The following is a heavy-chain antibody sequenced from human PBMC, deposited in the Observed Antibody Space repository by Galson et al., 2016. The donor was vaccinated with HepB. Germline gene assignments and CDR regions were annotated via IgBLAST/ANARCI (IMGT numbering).Heavy chain of an antibody. V-gene: IGHV4-39*01. J-gene: IGHJ4*02. CDR1: GGSISSTNYY. CDR2: IYFAGST. Sequence: SETLSLTCAVSGGSISSTNYYWGWIRQPPGKGLEWLGSIYFAGSTYYTPSLKTRVTLSVDTSKNQFSLKLTSVTAADTAVYYCARQDIRRSRSFDYWGQGTLVTVSS. D-gene: IGHD2-15*01. CDR3: ARQDIRRSRSFDY.